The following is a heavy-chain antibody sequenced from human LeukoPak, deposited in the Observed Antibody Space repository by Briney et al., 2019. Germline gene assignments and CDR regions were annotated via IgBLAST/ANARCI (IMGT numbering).Heavy chain of an antibody. CDR3: ARLWGITMVRGNPSRKEVRDY. CDR1: GGSFSGYY. J-gene: IGHJ4*02. Sequence: ASETLSLTCAVYGGSFSGYYWSWIRQPPGKGLEWIGEINHSGSTNYSPSLKSRVAISVDTSKNQFSLKLSSVTAADTAVYYCARLWGITMVRGNPSRKEVRDYWGQGTLVTVSS. D-gene: IGHD3-10*01. CDR2: INHSGST. V-gene: IGHV4-34*01.